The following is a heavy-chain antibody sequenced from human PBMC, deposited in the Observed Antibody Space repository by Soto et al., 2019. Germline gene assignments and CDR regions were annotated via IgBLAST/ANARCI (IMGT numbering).Heavy chain of an antibody. J-gene: IGHJ5*02. CDR1: TFTFSNYV. CDR2: ISDSRT. V-gene: IGHV3-23*01. Sequence: PGGSLRLSCAASTFTFSNYVMSWVRQAPGKGLEWVSSISDSRTYYADSVKGRFTISRDNFKNMLYLEMNSLRAEDTAVYYCAKDFPGSLRAFWFDPWGQGTLVTVSS. CDR3: AKDFPGSLRAFWFDP.